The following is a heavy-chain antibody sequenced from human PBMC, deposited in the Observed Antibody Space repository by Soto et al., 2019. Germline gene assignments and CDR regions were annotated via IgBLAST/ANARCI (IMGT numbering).Heavy chain of an antibody. Sequence: QVQLVQSGAEVKKPGSSVKVSCKASGGTFSSYAISWVRQAPGQGLEWRGGIIPIFGTANYAQKFQGRVTITADETTSTAYMELSSLRSEDTAVYYCAGGSLYYYDSGRGAFDIWGQGTMVTVSS. CDR1: GGTFSSYA. CDR3: AGGSLYYYDSGRGAFDI. V-gene: IGHV1-69*01. J-gene: IGHJ3*02. D-gene: IGHD3-22*01. CDR2: IIPIFGTA.